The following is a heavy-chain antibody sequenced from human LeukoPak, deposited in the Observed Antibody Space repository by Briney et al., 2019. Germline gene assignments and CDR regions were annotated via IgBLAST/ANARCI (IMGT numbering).Heavy chain of an antibody. CDR2: ISSSSYI. D-gene: IGHD3-22*01. J-gene: IGHJ3*02. CDR1: GFTFSSYS. V-gene: IGHV3-21*01. Sequence: GGSLRLSCAASGFTFSSYSMNWVRQAPGKGLEWVSSISSSSYIYYADSVKGRFTISRDNAKNSLYLQMNSLRAEDTAVYYCAALDSSGYYFPGAFDIWGQGTMVTVSS. CDR3: AALDSSGYYFPGAFDI.